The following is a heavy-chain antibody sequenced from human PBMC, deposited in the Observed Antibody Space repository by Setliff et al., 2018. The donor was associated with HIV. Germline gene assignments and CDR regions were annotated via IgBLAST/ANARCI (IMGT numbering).Heavy chain of an antibody. Sequence: PSETLSLTCTVSGGSFSTYYWSWIRQPAGEGLEYIGRVHSTGTTIYNPSLKGRFTISRDNAKNMLYLQMNSLSADDTAVYYCVRGSGYYYFDNWGQGALVTVS. CDR1: GGSFSTYY. CDR2: VHSTGTT. V-gene: IGHV4-4*07. CDR3: VRGSGYYYFDN. D-gene: IGHD3-22*01. J-gene: IGHJ4*02.